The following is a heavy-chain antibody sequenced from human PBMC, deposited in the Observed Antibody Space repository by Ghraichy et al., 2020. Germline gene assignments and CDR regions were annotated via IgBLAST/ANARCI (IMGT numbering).Heavy chain of an antibody. J-gene: IGHJ5*02. D-gene: IGHD3-22*01. CDR1: GGSISSYY. Sequence: SETLSLTCTVSGGSISSYYWSWIRQPPGKGLEWIGYIYYSGSTNYNPSLKSRVTISVDTSKNQFSLKLSSVTAADTAVYYCARDGYYYDSSGYTESNWFDPWGQGTLVTVSS. CDR2: IYYSGST. V-gene: IGHV4-59*01. CDR3: ARDGYYYDSSGYTESNWFDP.